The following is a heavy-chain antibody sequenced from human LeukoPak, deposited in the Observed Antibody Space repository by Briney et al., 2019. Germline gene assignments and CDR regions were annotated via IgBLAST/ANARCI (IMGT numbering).Heavy chain of an antibody. Sequence: GESLKISCKSSGYTFTNYWIGWVRPMPGKGLEWMGTIYPGDSDTRYSPSFQGQVTTSADKSFSTAYLQWSSLRASDTAVYYCARGAYGHEWFDPWGQGTLVTVSS. D-gene: IGHD2-21*01. CDR1: GYTFTNYW. V-gene: IGHV5-51*01. J-gene: IGHJ5*02. CDR3: ARGAYGHEWFDP. CDR2: IYPGDSDT.